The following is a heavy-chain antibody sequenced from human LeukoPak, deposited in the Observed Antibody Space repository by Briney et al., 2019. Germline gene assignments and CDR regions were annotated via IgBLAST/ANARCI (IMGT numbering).Heavy chain of an antibody. CDR1: GYTFTSYY. CDR2: INPSGGST. D-gene: IGHD1-26*01. J-gene: IGHJ4*02. CDR3: ATSLWELLPYFDN. V-gene: IGHV1-46*01. Sequence: ASVKASCKASGYTFTSYYMNWVRQAPGQGLEWMGIINPSGGSTSYAQKFQGRVTMTRDTSTSTVYMEVSSLRSEDTAVYYCATSLWELLPYFDNWGQGTLVTVSS.